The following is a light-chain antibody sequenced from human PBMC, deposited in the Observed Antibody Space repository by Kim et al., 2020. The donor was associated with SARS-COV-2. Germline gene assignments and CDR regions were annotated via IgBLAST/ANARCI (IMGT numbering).Light chain of an antibody. CDR1: SSDVGGYNY. V-gene: IGLV2-14*04. Sequence: PGQSITISCTGTSSDVGGYNYVSWYQQHPGKAPKLMIYDVSKRPSGVSNRFSGSKSDNTASLTISGLQAEDEADYYCSSYTSSSRVFGGGTQLTVL. CDR2: DVS. J-gene: IGLJ3*02. CDR3: SSYTSSSRV.